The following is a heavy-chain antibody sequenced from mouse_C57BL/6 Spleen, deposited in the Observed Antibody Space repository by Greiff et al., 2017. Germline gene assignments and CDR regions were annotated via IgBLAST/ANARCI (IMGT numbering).Heavy chain of an antibody. V-gene: IGHV1-52*01. CDR3: ARSDYGNFYAMDY. CDR2: IDPSDSET. D-gene: IGHD2-1*01. CDR1: GYTFTSYW. Sequence: QVQLQQPGAELVRPGSSVKLSCKASGYTFTSYWMHWVKQRPIQGLEWIGNIDPSDSETHYNPKFKDKATLTVDKSSSTAYMRLSSLTSEDSAVYYCARSDYGNFYAMDYWGQGTSVTVSS. J-gene: IGHJ4*01.